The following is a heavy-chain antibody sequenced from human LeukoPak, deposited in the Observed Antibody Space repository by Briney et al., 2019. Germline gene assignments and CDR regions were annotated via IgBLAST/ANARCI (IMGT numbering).Heavy chain of an antibody. CDR1: GFTFSSYA. CDR2: INHSGST. J-gene: IGHJ4*02. Sequence: GSLRLSCAASGFTFSSYAMSWVRQPPGKGLEWIGEINHSGSTNYNPPLKSRVTISVDTSKNQFSLKLSSVTAADTAVYYCARGRTMIDYWGQGTLVTVSS. CDR3: ARGRTMIDY. V-gene: IGHV4-34*01. D-gene: IGHD3-22*01.